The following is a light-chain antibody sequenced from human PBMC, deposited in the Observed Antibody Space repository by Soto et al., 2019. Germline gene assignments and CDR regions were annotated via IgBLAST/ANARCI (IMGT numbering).Light chain of an antibody. CDR1: NNDVGAYNY. CDR2: DVS. CDR3: SSYTTSSSVV. Sequence: QSALTQPASVSGSPGQSITISCTGSNNDVGAYNYVSWYQQHPGKAPKTIIYDVSNRPSGVSNRFSGSKSGNTASLTISGLQAEDEADYYCSSYTTSSSVVFGGGTKLTVL. J-gene: IGLJ2*01. V-gene: IGLV2-14*01.